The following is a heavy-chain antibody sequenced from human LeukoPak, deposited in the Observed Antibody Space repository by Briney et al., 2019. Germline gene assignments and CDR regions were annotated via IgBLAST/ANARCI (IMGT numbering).Heavy chain of an antibody. V-gene: IGHV3-30-3*01. D-gene: IGHD4-11*01. CDR1: GFTLSSYA. J-gene: IGHJ6*02. Sequence: GRSLRLSCAASGFTLSSYAMHWVRQAPGKGVEGVAVISYDGSNKYYTDSVKGRYPISRDSSKNTLYLQMNSLRAEDTAVYSCARDKEVTYYYYSGMDVWGQGTTATVS. CDR3: ARDKEVTYYYYSGMDV. CDR2: ISYDGSNK.